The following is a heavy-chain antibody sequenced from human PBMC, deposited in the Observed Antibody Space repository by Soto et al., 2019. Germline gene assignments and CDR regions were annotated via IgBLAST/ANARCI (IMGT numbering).Heavy chain of an antibody. Sequence: SETLSLTCTVSGGSIRSYYWSWIRQPPGKGLEWIGYIYYSGSTNYSPSLKSRVTMSLDTSKNQFSLKLASVTAADTAVYYCARANRGTSTQAGYYYYGVDVWGQGTTVTVYS. CDR1: GGSIRSYY. J-gene: IGHJ6*02. CDR3: ARANRGTSTQAGYYYYGVDV. D-gene: IGHD3-10*01. V-gene: IGHV4-59*01. CDR2: IYYSGST.